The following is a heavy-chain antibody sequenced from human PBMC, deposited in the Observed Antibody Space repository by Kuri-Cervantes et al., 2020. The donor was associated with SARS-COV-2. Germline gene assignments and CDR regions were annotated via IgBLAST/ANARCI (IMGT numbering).Heavy chain of an antibody. Sequence: GGSLRLSCATSGFTFSSYTMNWVRQAPGKGLALVSYISFSSSVIYYADSVRGRFTISRDNSKNTLYLQMNSLRAEDTAVYYCAKDPGWLGYWGQGTLVTVSS. CDR1: GFTFSSYT. V-gene: IGHV3-48*01. CDR2: ISFSSSVI. CDR3: AKDPGWLGY. J-gene: IGHJ4*02. D-gene: IGHD3-22*01.